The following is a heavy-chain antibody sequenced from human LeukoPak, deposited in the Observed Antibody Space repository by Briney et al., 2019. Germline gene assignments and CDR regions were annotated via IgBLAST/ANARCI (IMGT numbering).Heavy chain of an antibody. CDR2: INSDGSSA. J-gene: IGHJ4*02. V-gene: IGHV3-74*01. Sequence: QTSETLSLTCTVSGGSISSYYWSWIRQPPGKGLVWVSRINSDGSSATYADSVKGRFTISRDNAKNTLYLQMNGLRADDTAVYYCARPAVAGAPYFDYWGQGTLVTVSS. CDR1: GGSISSYY. CDR3: ARPAVAGAPYFDY. D-gene: IGHD6-19*01.